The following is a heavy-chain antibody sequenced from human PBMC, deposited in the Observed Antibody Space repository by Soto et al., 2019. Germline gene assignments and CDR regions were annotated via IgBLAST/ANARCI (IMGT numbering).Heavy chain of an antibody. Sequence: SETLSLTCTVSGGSISSYYWSWIRQPAGKGLEWVGRVFTSGNTNDNPSLQSRVTMSVDTSKNQFSLKLSAVTAADTAVYYCVRSFFYDNTAYHSSDAFDIWGQGTMVTVSS. CDR3: VRSFFYDNTAYHSSDAFDI. J-gene: IGHJ3*02. CDR2: VFTSGNT. V-gene: IGHV4-4*07. CDR1: GGSISSYY. D-gene: IGHD3-22*01.